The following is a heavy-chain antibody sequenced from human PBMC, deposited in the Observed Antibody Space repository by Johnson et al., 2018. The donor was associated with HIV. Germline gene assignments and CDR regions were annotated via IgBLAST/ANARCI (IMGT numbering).Heavy chain of an antibody. D-gene: IGHD4-23*01. CDR2: LYSGGTT. J-gene: IGHJ3*02. Sequence: MQLVESGGGLVQPGGSLRLSCAASGFIVSSNYMSWVRQAPGKGLEWVSVLYSGGTTDYAAPVKGRFSMSRDDSKNMLYLQMNSLRAEDTAVYYCATDLSRWELHPLSAFDIWGQGTMVTVSS. CDR1: GFIVSSNY. CDR3: ATDLSRWELHPLSAFDI. V-gene: IGHV3-66*01.